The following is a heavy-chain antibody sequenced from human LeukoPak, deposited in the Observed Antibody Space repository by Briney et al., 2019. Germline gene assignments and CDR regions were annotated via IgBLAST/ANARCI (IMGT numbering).Heavy chain of an antibody. J-gene: IGHJ4*02. CDR1: GFTFSSYE. V-gene: IGHV3-48*03. Sequence: GGSLRLSCAASGFTFSSYEMTWVRQAPGKGLEWASYISPSGSTTYYADSVKGRFTISRDNAKNSPYLQMNSLRAEDTAVYYCARDPRGSDYWGQGTLVTVSS. CDR2: ISPSGSTT. CDR3: ARDPRGSDY.